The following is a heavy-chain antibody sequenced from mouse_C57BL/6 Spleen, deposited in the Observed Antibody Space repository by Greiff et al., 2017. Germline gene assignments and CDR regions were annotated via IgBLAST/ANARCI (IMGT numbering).Heavy chain of an antibody. CDR2: IYPGSGST. CDR3: ARRGLDYDGAY. Sequence: QVQLQQPGAELVKPGASVKMSCKASGYTFTSYWITWVKQRPGQGLEWIGDIYPGSGSTNYNEKFKSKATLTVDTSSITAYMQLSSLTSEDSAVYSCARRGLDYDGAYWGQGTLVTVAA. V-gene: IGHV1-55*01. J-gene: IGHJ3*01. D-gene: IGHD2-4*01. CDR1: GYTFTSYW.